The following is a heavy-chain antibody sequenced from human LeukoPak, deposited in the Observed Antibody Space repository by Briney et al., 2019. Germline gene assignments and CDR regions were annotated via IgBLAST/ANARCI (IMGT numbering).Heavy chain of an antibody. CDR3: ARAPDRIRFDP. D-gene: IGHD1-14*01. CDR1: GGSLRADF. CDR2: IHPGGST. V-gene: IGHV4-34*01. J-gene: IGHJ5*02. Sequence: SETLSLTCAVYGGSLRADFWSWIRQPPGRGLEWIGDIHPGGSTKYNPSLESRVTISVDTSKNQFSLRLTSVTAADTAVYYCARAPDRIRFDPWGQGALVTVSS.